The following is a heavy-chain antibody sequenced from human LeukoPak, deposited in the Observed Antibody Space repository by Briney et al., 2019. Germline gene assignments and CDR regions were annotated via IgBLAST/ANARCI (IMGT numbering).Heavy chain of an antibody. V-gene: IGHV3-48*04. CDR3: ARDYGDPGV. D-gene: IGHD4-17*01. Sequence: GGSLRLSCAASGFTFSSYNMNWVRQAPGKGLEWVSSISSSSSTTYYADSVKGRFTISRDNAKNSLYLQMNSLRAEDTAVYYCARDYGDPGVWGQGTTVTVSS. J-gene: IGHJ6*02. CDR2: ISSSSSTT. CDR1: GFTFSSYN.